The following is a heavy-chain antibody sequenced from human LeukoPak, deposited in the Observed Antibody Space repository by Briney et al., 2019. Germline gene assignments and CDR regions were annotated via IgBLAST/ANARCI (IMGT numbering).Heavy chain of an antibody. CDR3: ATARGIKSSGWYEH. CDR2: INSDGSFA. J-gene: IGHJ5*02. V-gene: IGHV3-74*01. D-gene: IGHD6-19*01. CDR1: GFTFSNYW. Sequence: PGGSLRLSCAASGFTFSNYWMHWVRQVPGKGLVWVSRINSDGSFANYADSVKGRFTIARDNAKNTLSLQMNSLRADDSAVYYCATARGIKSSGWYEHWGQGALLTVSS.